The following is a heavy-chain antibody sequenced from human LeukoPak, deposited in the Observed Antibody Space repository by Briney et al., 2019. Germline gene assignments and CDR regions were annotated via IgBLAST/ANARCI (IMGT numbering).Heavy chain of an antibody. J-gene: IGHJ3*02. CDR2: IIPIFGTA. V-gene: IGHV1-69*13. CDR3: ARGPRVRQLVGARDAFDI. CDR1: GGTFSSYA. Sequence: ASVKVSCKASGGTFSSYAISWVRQAPGQGLEWMGGIIPIFGTANYAQKFQGRVTITADESTSTAYMELSSLRSEDTAVYYCARGPRVRQLVGARDAFDIWGQGTMVTVSS. D-gene: IGHD6-6*01.